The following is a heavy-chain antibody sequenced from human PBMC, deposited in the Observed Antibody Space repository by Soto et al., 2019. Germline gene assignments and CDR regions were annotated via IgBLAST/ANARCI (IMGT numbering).Heavy chain of an antibody. CDR3: ATSTYSSSWYYYYYYYGMDV. D-gene: IGHD6-13*01. V-gene: IGHV4-39*01. J-gene: IGHJ6*02. CDR2: IYYSGST. CDR1: GDSISSRSYY. Sequence: PSETLSLTCTVTGDSISSRSYYWGWIRQPPGKGLEWIGSIYYSGSTYYNPSLKSRVTISVDTSKNQFSLKLSSVTAADTAVYYCATSTYSSSWYYYYYYYGMDVWGQGTTVTVSS.